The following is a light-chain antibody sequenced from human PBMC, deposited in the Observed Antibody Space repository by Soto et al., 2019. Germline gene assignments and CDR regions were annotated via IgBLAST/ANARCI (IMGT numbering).Light chain of an antibody. CDR3: QQYNNWGLS. CDR2: GSP. V-gene: IGKV3D-15*01. J-gene: IGKJ4*01. Sequence: IVMTQSPATLSVSPGEGVTLSCRASENVGTNLAWYQQKPGQAPRLLIYGSPTRATGIPATFSGSGSGTEFTLTISSLQSEEAAIYYCQQYNNWGLSFGGGTKVEIK. CDR1: ENVGTN.